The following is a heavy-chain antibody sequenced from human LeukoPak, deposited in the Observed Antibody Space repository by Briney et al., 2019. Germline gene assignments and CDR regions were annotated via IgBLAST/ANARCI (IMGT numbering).Heavy chain of an antibody. Sequence: SQTLSLTCAISGDSVSSNSAAWNWIRQSPSRDLEWLGRTYYRSKWYNDYAVSVKSRITINPDTSKNQFSLRLNSVTPEDTAVYYCARARVYYDFWSGYPRFDPWGQGTLVTVSS. CDR3: ARARVYYDFWSGYPRFDP. V-gene: IGHV6-1*01. CDR1: GDSVSSNSAA. CDR2: TYYRSKWYN. J-gene: IGHJ5*02. D-gene: IGHD3-3*01.